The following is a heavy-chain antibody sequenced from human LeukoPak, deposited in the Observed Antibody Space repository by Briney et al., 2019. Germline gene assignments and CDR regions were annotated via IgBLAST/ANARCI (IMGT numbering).Heavy chain of an antibody. D-gene: IGHD2/OR15-2a*01. V-gene: IGHV6-1*01. CDR3: ARDLWNTVLYTCDF. J-gene: IGHJ4*02. CDR2: TYYRSPWYS. Sequence: SQTLSLTCAISGDSVSSINGAWKWARQSPSRGLEWLGRTYYRSPWYSDYVESMKVRITISPDTSKNQFSLHVDSLTPEDAAVYYCARDLWNTVLYTCDFWGQGTLVTVSS. CDR1: GDSVSSINGA.